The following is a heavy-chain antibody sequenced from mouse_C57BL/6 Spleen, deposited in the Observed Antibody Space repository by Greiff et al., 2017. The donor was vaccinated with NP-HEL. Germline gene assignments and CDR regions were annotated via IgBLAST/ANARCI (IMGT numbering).Heavy chain of an antibody. CDR2: IDPSDSYT. CDR1: GYTFTSYW. V-gene: IGHV1-59*01. D-gene: IGHD2-1*01. CDR3: ASRNGNFDY. J-gene: IGHJ2*01. Sequence: QVQLQQSGAELVRPGTSVKLSCKASGYTFTSYWMHWVKQRPGQGLEWIGVIDPSDSYTNYNQKFKGKATLTVDTSSSTAYMQLSSLTSEDSAVYYCASRNGNFDYWGQGTTLTVSS.